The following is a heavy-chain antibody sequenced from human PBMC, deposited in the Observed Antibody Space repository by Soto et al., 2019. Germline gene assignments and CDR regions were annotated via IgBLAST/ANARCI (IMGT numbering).Heavy chain of an antibody. D-gene: IGHD2-15*01. V-gene: IGHV1-2*04. J-gene: IGHJ5*02. CDR2: INPKSGAT. Sequence: ASVKVSCKASGYTFTDYYVHWVRQAPGQGLEWMGYINPKSGATNYPQKFAGWITMTRDTSINTVYMELKSLTSDDTGVYYCARDPASGSPWFDPWGQGTLVTVSS. CDR1: GYTFTDYY. CDR3: ARDPASGSPWFDP.